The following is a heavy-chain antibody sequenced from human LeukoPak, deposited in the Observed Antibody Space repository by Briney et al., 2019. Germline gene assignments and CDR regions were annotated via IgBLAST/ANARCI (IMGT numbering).Heavy chain of an antibody. Sequence: SETLSLTCTVSGGSISSYYWSWIRQPAGKGLEWIGRIYTSGSTNYNPSLKSRVTISVDTSKNQFSLKLSSVTAADTAVYYCARGAITESWFDPWGQGTLVTVSS. D-gene: IGHD3-16*01. CDR1: GGSISSYY. V-gene: IGHV4-4*07. CDR3: ARGAITESWFDP. J-gene: IGHJ5*02. CDR2: IYTSGST.